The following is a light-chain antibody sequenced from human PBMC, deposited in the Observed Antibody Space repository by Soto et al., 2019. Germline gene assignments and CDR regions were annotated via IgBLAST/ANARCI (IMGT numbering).Light chain of an antibody. J-gene: IGKJ5*01. Sequence: DVLMTQSPLSLPGALGQPASISCRSNQSLVHSDLISYFSWFHQRPGRSPRRLIYKVSNRDSGVPARFSGSGSGTDFALKISRVEAEDVGVYYCTQGTHWPITFGQGTRLEIK. CDR2: KVS. V-gene: IGKV2-30*02. CDR1: QSLVHSDLISY. CDR3: TQGTHWPIT.